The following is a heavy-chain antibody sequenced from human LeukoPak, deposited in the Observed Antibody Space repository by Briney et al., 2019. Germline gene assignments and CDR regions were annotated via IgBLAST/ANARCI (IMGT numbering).Heavy chain of an antibody. CDR3: AKDRGY. CDR1: GFTFSSFP. CDR2: ISGSGGSP. J-gene: IGHJ4*02. V-gene: IGHV3-23*01. Sequence: GGSLRLSCVASGFTFSSFPMIWVRQAPGKGLEWVSAISGSGGSPYYADSVKGRFTISRDNSNNTLYLQKNSLRVDDTAVYFCAKDRGYWGQGTLVTVSP.